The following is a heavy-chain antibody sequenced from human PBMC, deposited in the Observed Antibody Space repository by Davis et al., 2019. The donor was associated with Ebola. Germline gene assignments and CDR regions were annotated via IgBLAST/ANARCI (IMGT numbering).Heavy chain of an antibody. CDR1: GYTFTSYY. Sequence: AASVKVSCKASGYTFTSYYMHWVRQAPGQGLEWMGIINPSGGSTSYAQKFQGRVTITTDESTNTAYMELSSLRSEDTAVYYCAGDAYYYDSSGYYLDYWGQGTLVTVSS. J-gene: IGHJ4*02. D-gene: IGHD3-22*01. V-gene: IGHV1-46*01. CDR3: AGDAYYYDSSGYYLDY. CDR2: INPSGGST.